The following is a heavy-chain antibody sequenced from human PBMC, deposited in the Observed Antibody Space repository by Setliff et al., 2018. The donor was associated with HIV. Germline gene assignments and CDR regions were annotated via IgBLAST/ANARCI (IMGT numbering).Heavy chain of an antibody. CDR2: IYYSVST. Sequence: SETLSLTCTVSGGSMNSHYWSWIRQSPGRGLAWIGYIYYSVSTKYNPSLKSRVSMSIDTSKNQFSLKMSSVTAADTAVYYCARGVVDYDFWSGSGDYYYMDVWGKGTTVTVSS. J-gene: IGHJ6*03. V-gene: IGHV4-59*11. CDR1: GGSMNSHY. CDR3: ARGVVDYDFWSGSGDYYYMDV. D-gene: IGHD3-3*01.